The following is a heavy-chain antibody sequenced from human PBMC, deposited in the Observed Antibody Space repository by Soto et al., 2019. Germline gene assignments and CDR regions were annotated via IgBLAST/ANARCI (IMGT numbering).Heavy chain of an antibody. D-gene: IGHD2-15*01. Sequence: ASVKVSCKASEYTFTGYYMHWVRQAPGQGLEWMGWINPNSGGTNYAQKFQGWVTMTRDTSISTAYMELSRLRSDDTAVYYCARDRSGGSCSSWGCPRVSMDVWGKGTTVTVSS. CDR1: EYTFTGYY. CDR2: INPNSGGT. CDR3: ARDRSGGSCSSWGCPRVSMDV. J-gene: IGHJ6*04. V-gene: IGHV1-2*04.